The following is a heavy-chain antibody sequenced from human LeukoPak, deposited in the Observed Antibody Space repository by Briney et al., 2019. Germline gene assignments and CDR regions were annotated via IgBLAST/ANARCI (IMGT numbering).Heavy chain of an antibody. CDR1: GYTFTSYG. Sequence: ASVKVSCKASGYTFTSYGISWVRQAPGQGLEWMGWISAYNGNTNYAQKLQGRVTMTTNTSTSTAYMELSSLRSEDTAVYYCARARITMVRGSLCWFDPWGQGTLVTVSS. CDR3: ARARITMVRGSLCWFDP. J-gene: IGHJ5*02. CDR2: ISAYNGNT. D-gene: IGHD3-10*01. V-gene: IGHV1-18*01.